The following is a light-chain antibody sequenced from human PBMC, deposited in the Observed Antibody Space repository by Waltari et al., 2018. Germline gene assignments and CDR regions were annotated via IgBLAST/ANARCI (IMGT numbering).Light chain of an antibody. V-gene: IGLV2-14*03. CDR3: SSYISSSTLEL. CDR1: SSDVGAYNY. Sequence: QSALTQPASVSGSPGQSITISCTGTSSDVGAYNYVSWYQQHPGTAPKLMIFHVSIRPSGVSNRFSGSKSGNTASLTISGLQAEDEADYYCSSYISSSTLELFGGGTSLTVL. J-gene: IGLJ2*01. CDR2: HVS.